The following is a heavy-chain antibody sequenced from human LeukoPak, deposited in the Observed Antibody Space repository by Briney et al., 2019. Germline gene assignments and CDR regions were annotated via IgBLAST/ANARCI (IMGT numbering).Heavy chain of an antibody. D-gene: IGHD1-26*01. J-gene: IGHJ3*02. Sequence: ASVKVSCKASGYTFTGYYMHWVRQAPGQGLEWMGWINPNSGGTNYAQKFQGRVTMTRDTSISTAYMELSRLRSDDTAVYYCARGPRGGGATIPRLRYNAFDIWGQGTMVTVSS. CDR2: INPNSGGT. V-gene: IGHV1-2*02. CDR1: GYTFTGYY. CDR3: ARGPRGGGATIPRLRYNAFDI.